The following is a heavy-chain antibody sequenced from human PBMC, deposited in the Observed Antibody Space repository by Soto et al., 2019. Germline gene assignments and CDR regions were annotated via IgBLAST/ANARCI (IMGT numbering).Heavy chain of an antibody. Sequence: GXSVKISFEASGYTFTSYYMHWVRQAPGQGLEWMGIINPSGGSTSYAQKFQGRVTMTRDTSTSTVYMELSSLRSEDTAVYYCAGEVPAAIPYYYYGMDVWGQGSTVTVSS. V-gene: IGHV1-46*01. CDR2: INPSGGST. J-gene: IGHJ6*02. D-gene: IGHD2-2*01. CDR3: AGEVPAAIPYYYYGMDV. CDR1: GYTFTSYY.